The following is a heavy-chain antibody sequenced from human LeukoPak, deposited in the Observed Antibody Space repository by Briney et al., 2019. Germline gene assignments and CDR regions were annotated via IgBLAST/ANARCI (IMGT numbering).Heavy chain of an antibody. D-gene: IGHD2-2*01. CDR1: VYTFTGYY. CDR2: INPNSGGT. Sequence: ASVKVSCKASVYTFTGYYMHWVRQAPGQGLEWMGWINPNSGGTNYAQKFQGRVTMTRDTSIRTAYMELSRLRSDDTAVYYCASSVVVVPAAISSYWGQGTLVTVSS. CDR3: ASSVVVVPAAISSY. J-gene: IGHJ4*02. V-gene: IGHV1-2*02.